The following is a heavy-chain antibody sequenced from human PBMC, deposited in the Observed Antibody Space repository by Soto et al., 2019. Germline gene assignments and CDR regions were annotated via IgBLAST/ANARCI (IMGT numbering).Heavy chain of an antibody. CDR1: GFTFSSYA. J-gene: IGHJ6*02. CDR2: ISGSGGST. CDR3: SKALSGQRFGYFAATYYYYYGMDV. D-gene: IGHD5-18*01. V-gene: IGHV3-23*01. Sequence: GGSLRLSCAASGFTFSSYAMSWVRQAPGKGLEWVSAISGSGGSTYYADSVKGRFTISRDNSKNTLYLQMNSLRAEDTAVYYCSKALSGQRFGYFAATYYYYYGMDVWGQGPTVTVSS.